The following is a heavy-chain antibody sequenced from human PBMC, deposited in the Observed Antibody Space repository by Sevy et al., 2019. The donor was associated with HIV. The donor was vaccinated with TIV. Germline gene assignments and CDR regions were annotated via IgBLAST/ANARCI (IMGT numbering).Heavy chain of an antibody. J-gene: IGHJ4*02. V-gene: IGHV3-23*01. CDR2: ISASGGST. CDR3: AKRHLRGSPTPFDY. CDR1: GFTFSSYA. D-gene: IGHD1-26*01. Sequence: GGSLRLSCAASGFTFSSYAMSWVRQAPGKGLEWVSLISASGGSTYYADSVKGRFTISRDNSKNTLYLQMNSLRAEDTAVYYCAKRHLRGSPTPFDYWGQGTLVTVSS.